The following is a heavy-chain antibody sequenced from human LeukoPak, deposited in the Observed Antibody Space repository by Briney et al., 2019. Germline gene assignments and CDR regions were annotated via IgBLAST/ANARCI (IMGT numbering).Heavy chain of an antibody. CDR2: ISGSGGST. CDR1: GFTFSSYA. Sequence: PGGSLRLSCAASGFTFSSYAMSWVRQAPGKGLEWVSAISGSGGSTYYADSVKGRFTISRDNSKNTLYLQMNSLRAEDTAAYYCAKDQGPAVQPGFDYWGQGTLVTVSS. CDR3: AKDQGPAVQPGFDY. D-gene: IGHD1-14*01. J-gene: IGHJ4*02. V-gene: IGHV3-23*01.